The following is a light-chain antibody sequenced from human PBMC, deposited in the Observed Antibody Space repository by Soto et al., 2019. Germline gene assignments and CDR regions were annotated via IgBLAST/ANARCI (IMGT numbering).Light chain of an antibody. J-gene: IGKJ4*01. CDR3: QQRSVWLT. V-gene: IGKV3-11*01. CDR1: QSVDNY. CDR2: DTS. Sequence: EIVLTQSPATLSLSPGDRATLSCRANQSVDNYLAWYQQKTGQAPRLLIYDTSNRATGIPARFSGSGSGKDFTLTISSLEPEDCGIYYCQQRSVWLTFGGGTKVEIK.